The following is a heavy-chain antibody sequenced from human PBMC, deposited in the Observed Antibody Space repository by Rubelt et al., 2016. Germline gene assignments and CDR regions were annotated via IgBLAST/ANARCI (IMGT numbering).Heavy chain of an antibody. CDR3: AKDLGPGYSSSYYYGMDV. CDR2: ISGSGGST. CDR1: GLTFSIYA. J-gene: IGHJ6*02. V-gene: IGHV3-23*01. Sequence: GGSLRLSCAASGLTFSIYAMSWVRQAPGKGLEWVSAISGSGGSTYYADSVKGRFTISRDNSKNTLYLQMNSLRAEDTAVYYCAKDLGPGYSSSYYYGMDVWGQGTTVTVSS. D-gene: IGHD6-6*01.